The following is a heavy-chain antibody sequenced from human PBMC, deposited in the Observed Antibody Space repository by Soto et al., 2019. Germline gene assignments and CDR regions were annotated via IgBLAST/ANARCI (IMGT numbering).Heavy chain of an antibody. CDR1: GFTFSSYG. CDR2: IWYDGSNK. D-gene: IGHD5-18*01. J-gene: IGHJ4*02. Sequence: QVQLVESGGGVVQPGRSLRLSCAASGFTFSSYGMHWVRQAPGKGLEWVAVIWYDGSNKYYADSVKGRFTISRDNSKNTLYLHMNSLRAEDTAVYYCARGCGYSYGLPPANFDYWGQGTLVTVSS. V-gene: IGHV3-33*01. CDR3: ARGCGYSYGLPPANFDY.